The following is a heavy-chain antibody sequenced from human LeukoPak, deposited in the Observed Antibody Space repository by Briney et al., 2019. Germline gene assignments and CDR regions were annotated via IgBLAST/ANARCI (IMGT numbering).Heavy chain of an antibody. CDR2: IYYSGST. D-gene: IGHD3-22*01. CDR1: GGSISSSSYY. J-gene: IGHJ4*02. Sequence: KPSETLSLTCTVSGGSISSSSYYWGWIRQPPGKGLEWIGSIYYSGSTYYNPSLKSRVTISVDTSKNQSSLKLSSVTAADTAVYYCARPAYYDGQDFDYWGQGTLVTVSS. V-gene: IGHV4-39*01. CDR3: ARPAYYDGQDFDY.